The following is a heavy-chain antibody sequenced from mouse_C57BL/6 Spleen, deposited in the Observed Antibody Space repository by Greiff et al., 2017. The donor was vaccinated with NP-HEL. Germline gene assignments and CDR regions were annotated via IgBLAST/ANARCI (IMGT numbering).Heavy chain of an antibody. CDR2: FDPSDSFT. CDR1: GYTFTSYW. Sequence: VQLQQPGAELVKPGASVKLSCKASGYTFTSYWMQWVKRRPGQGLGWIGEFDPSDSFTTYNQTFKGKATFTVDTSSSTAYMQLSSLTSEDSAVYYCARDWYFDYWGQGTTLTVSS. J-gene: IGHJ2*01. CDR3: ARDWYFDY. V-gene: IGHV1-50*01. D-gene: IGHD4-1*01.